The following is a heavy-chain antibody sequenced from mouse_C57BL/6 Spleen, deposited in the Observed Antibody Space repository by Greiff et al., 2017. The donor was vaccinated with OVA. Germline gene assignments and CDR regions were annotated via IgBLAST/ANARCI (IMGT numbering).Heavy chain of an antibody. V-gene: IGHV5-9*01. CDR1: GFTFSSYT. D-gene: IGHD5-5*01. CDR2: ISGGGGNT. CDR3: ASYPDYAMDY. J-gene: IGHJ4*01. Sequence: EVKLQESGGGLVKPGGSLKLSCAASGFTFSSYTMSWVRQTPEKRLEWVATISGGGGNTYYPDSVKGRFTISRDNAKNTLYLQMSSLRSEDTALYYCASYPDYAMDYWGQGTSVTVSS.